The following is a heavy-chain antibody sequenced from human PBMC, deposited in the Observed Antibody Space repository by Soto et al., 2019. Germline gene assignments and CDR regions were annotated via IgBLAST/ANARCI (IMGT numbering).Heavy chain of an antibody. CDR1: GGSVTSHH. Sequence: SETLSLTCFVSGGSVTSHHWSWIRHLPGQGLERIAYTSYTGNTTYNPSLQSRVTIPLDTSKNQLSLKLTSMTPADRAVYYCANDTHAGFTHDIDPWGQGTLVTVSS. V-gene: IGHV4-59*02. J-gene: IGHJ5*02. CDR2: TSYTGNT. CDR3: ANDTHAGFTHDIDP. D-gene: IGHD3-9*01.